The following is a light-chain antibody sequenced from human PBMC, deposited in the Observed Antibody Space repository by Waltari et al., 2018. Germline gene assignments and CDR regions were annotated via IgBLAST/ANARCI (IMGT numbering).Light chain of an antibody. Sequence: EIVLTQSPGTLSLSPGDRATLSCRASQSISRTLVWYQKKPGQAPRLLIYAASTRATGIPDRFSGSGSGTYFSLTINRLEPEDFAVYYCQHYLRLPVTFGQGTKVEIK. V-gene: IGKV3-20*01. CDR1: QSISRT. CDR3: QHYLRLPVT. J-gene: IGKJ1*01. CDR2: AAS.